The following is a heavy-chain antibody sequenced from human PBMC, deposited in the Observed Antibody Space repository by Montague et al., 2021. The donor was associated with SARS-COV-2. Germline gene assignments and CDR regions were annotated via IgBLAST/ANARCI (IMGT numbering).Heavy chain of an antibody. V-gene: IGHV4-39*01. D-gene: IGHD2-2*01. Sequence: SETLSLTCTVSGGSISSSSYYWGWIRQPPGKGLEWIGSIYYSGSTYYNPSLKSRVTISVDTSKNQFSLKLSSVTAADTAVYYCARHLVYCSSTSCYEVRFDPWGQGTLVTVSS. CDR2: IYYSGST. J-gene: IGHJ5*02. CDR3: ARHLVYCSSTSCYEVRFDP. CDR1: GGSISSSSYY.